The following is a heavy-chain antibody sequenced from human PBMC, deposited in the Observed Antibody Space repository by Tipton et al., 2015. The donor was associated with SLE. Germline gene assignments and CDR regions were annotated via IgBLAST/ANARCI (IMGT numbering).Heavy chain of an antibody. J-gene: IGHJ3*02. V-gene: IGHV4-39*07. CDR1: GGSISSYY. CDR2: IYYSGST. CDR3: AAEGIAAAGNAFDI. Sequence: TLSLTCTVSGGSISSYYWGWIRQPPGKGLEWIGSIYYSGSTYYNPSLKSRVTISVDTSKNQFSLKLSSVTAADTAVYYCAAEGIAAAGNAFDIWGQGTMVTVSS. D-gene: IGHD6-13*01.